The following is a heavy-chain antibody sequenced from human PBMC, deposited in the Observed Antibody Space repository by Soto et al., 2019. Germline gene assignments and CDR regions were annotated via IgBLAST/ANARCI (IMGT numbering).Heavy chain of an antibody. CDR1: GFTFSNYA. Sequence: GGSLRLSCAASGFTFSNYAVSWVRQAPGKGLEWVSAISGSGGSTYYADSVKGRFTISRDNSKNTLYLQMNSLRAEDTAVYYCAKVPTASVYSNYYYGMDVWGQGTTVTVSS. D-gene: IGHD4-4*01. CDR2: ISGSGGST. J-gene: IGHJ6*02. CDR3: AKVPTASVYSNYYYGMDV. V-gene: IGHV3-23*01.